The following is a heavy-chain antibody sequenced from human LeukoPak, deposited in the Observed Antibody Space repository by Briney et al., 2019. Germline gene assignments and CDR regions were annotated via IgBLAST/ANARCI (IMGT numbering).Heavy chain of an antibody. D-gene: IGHD3-10*01. CDR2: ISGYSGNT. Sequence: ASVKVSRKASGYSFTSYGINWVRQAPGQGLEWMGWISGYSGNTKYAQDFQGRVTMTTDTSTSTAYMELRSLRSDDTAVYYCARELGGAGSYFFPYYAMDVWGQGTTVTVPS. CDR3: ARELGGAGSYFFPYYAMDV. V-gene: IGHV1-18*01. J-gene: IGHJ6*02. CDR1: GYSFTSYG.